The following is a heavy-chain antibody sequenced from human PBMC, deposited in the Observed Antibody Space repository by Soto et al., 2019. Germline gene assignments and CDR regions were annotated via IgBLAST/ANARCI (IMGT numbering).Heavy chain of an antibody. CDR1: GITFRRSA. Sequence: SVKVSCKASGITFRRSAGQWMRQARGQALEWIGRIVVESGSTSNVQIVQERITITRDMSTSTVYMDLRSLRPEDTAMYYCAADAHKDDVWTSYTYYFYSMAVWAQGTPVTVSS. D-gene: IGHD3-3*01. V-gene: IGHV1-58*01. CDR2: IVVESGST. J-gene: IGHJ6*02. CDR3: AADAHKDDVWTSYTYYFYSMAV.